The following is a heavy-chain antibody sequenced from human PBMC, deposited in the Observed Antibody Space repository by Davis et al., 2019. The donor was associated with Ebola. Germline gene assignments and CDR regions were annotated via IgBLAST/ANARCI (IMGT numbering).Heavy chain of an antibody. J-gene: IGHJ4*02. V-gene: IGHV3-23*01. CDR2: ISASEGHT. Sequence: PGGSLRLSCAASGFTFSDYYMAWIRQAPGKGLEWVSTISASEGHTHYSDSVRGRFTISRDNSKNTLYLQMNSLRAEDTATYYCARYCHYTDCSYFDCWGQGTMVAVSS. CDR1: GFTFSDYY. D-gene: IGHD2-15*01. CDR3: ARYCHYTDCSYFDC.